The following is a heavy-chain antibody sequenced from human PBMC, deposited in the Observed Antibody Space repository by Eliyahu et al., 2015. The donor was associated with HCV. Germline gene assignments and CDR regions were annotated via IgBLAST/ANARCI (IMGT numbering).Heavy chain of an antibody. D-gene: IGHD5-12*01. J-gene: IGHJ4*02. Sequence: QVQLVQSGAEVKKPGSSVKVSCKASGGTFSSYAISWVRQAPGQGLEWMGRIIPILGIANYAQKFQGRVTITADKSTSTAYMELSSLRSEDTAVYYCARGGYSGYDPPTDYWGQGTLVTVSS. CDR2: IIPILGIA. CDR3: ARGGYSGYDPPTDY. V-gene: IGHV1-69*04. CDR1: GGTFSSYA.